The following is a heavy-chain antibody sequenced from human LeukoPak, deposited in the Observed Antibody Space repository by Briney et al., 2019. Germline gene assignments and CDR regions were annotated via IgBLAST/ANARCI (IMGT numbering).Heavy chain of an antibody. CDR1: GFTFSSYA. CDR3: AKDRVGATTNYYYGMDV. D-gene: IGHD1-26*01. CDR2: ISYDGSNK. Sequence: GGSLRLSCAASGFTFSSYAMHWVRQAPGKGLEWVAVISYDGSNKYYADSAKGRFTISRDNSKNTLYLQMNSLRAEDTALYYCAKDRVGATTNYYYGMDVWGQGTTVTVSS. J-gene: IGHJ6*02. V-gene: IGHV3-30-3*01.